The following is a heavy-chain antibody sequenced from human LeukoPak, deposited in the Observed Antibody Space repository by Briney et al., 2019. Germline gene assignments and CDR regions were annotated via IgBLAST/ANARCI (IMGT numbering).Heavy chain of an antibody. D-gene: IGHD3-10*01. V-gene: IGHV5-10-1*01. CDR3: ARYGSGSSPY. Sequence: GESLKISCKGSGYSFTSYWISWVRQMPGKGLEWMGRIEPSDSYTNYSPSFQGHVTISADKSISTAYLQWSSLKASDTAMYYCARYGSGSSPYWGQGTLVTVSS. J-gene: IGHJ4*02. CDR1: GYSFTSYW. CDR2: IEPSDSYT.